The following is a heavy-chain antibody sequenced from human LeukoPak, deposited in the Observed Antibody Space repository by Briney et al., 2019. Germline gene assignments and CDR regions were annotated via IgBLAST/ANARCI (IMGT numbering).Heavy chain of an antibody. CDR3: AREETRRAFDI. Sequence: GGSLRLSCAASGFTFSSYAMHWVRQAPGKGLEYVSAISSNGGSTYYANSVKGRFTISRDNSKNTLYLQMGSLRAEDMAVYYCAREETRRAFDIWGQGTMVTVSS. V-gene: IGHV3-64*01. CDR2: ISSNGGST. D-gene: IGHD1-14*01. CDR1: GFTFSSYA. J-gene: IGHJ3*02.